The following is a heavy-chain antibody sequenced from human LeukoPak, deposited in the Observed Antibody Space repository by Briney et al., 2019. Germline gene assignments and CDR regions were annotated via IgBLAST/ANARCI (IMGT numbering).Heavy chain of an antibody. CDR3: ATMESTYYYYGMDV. CDR2: IKQDGSVK. V-gene: IGHV3-7*03. CDR1: GFTFTNYW. D-gene: IGHD3-3*01. J-gene: IGHJ6*02. Sequence: GGSLRLSCAASGFTFTNYWMSWVRQAPGKGLEWVANIKQDGSVKYYVVSVKGRFTISRDNAKNSLYLQMNSLRAEDTAVYYCATMESTYYYYGMDVWGQGTTVTVSS.